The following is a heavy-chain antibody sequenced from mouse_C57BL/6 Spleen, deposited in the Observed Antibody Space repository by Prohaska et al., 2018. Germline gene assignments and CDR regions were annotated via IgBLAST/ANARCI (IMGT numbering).Heavy chain of an antibody. CDR1: GFTFSDYY. V-gene: IGHV5-16*01. Sequence: EVKLVESEGGLVQPGSSMKLSCTASGFTFSDYYMAWVRQVPEKGLEWVANINYDGSITYYLDSLKSRFIISRDNAKNILYLQMSSLKSEDTATYYCARGGYDGYYDYYAMDYWGQGTSVTVSS. CDR3: ARGGYDGYYDYYAMDY. D-gene: IGHD2-3*01. J-gene: IGHJ4*01. CDR2: INYDGSIT.